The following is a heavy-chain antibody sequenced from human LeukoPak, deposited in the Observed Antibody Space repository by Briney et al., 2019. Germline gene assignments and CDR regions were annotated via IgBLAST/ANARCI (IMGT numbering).Heavy chain of an antibody. CDR2: ISAYNGNT. V-gene: IGHV1-18*01. Sequence: GASVKVPCKASGYTFTSYGISWVRQAPGQGLEWMGWISAYNGNTNYAQKLQGRVTMTTDTSTSTAYMELRSLRSDDTAVYYCARDWGYCSSTSCYLVWGQGTLVTVSS. D-gene: IGHD2-2*01. J-gene: IGHJ4*02. CDR3: ARDWGYCSSTSCYLV. CDR1: GYTFTSYG.